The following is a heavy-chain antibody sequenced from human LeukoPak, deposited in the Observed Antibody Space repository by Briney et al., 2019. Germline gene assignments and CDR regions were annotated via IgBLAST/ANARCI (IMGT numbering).Heavy chain of an antibody. CDR1: GFTFSRSA. V-gene: IGHV3-23*01. Sequence: PGGSLRLSCAASGFTFSRSAMTWVRQTPGKGLDWVSSISSSGNTYYADSVKGRFTISRDNSKNMLYLQMKSLRAEDTAVYYCVKGRISEDGLDLWGQGTLVTVSS. CDR2: ISSSGNT. J-gene: IGHJ4*02. D-gene: IGHD6-13*01. CDR3: VKGRISEDGLDL.